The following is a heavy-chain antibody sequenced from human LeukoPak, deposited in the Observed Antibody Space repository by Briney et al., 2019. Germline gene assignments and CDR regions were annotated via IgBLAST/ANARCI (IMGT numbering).Heavy chain of an antibody. CDR1: GASITSSGYY. V-gene: IGHV4-39*07. CDR2: IYYDGSP. D-gene: IGHD2/OR15-2a*01. Sequence: SETLSLTCTVSGASITSSGYYWGWIRQSPGKGLEWIGSIYYDGSPYYNPSLKSRVTISLDMSKNQSSLKVTSVTAADTAVYYCSRGTSMAAGAFWGQGIRITVSS. CDR3: SRGTSMAAGAF. J-gene: IGHJ1*01.